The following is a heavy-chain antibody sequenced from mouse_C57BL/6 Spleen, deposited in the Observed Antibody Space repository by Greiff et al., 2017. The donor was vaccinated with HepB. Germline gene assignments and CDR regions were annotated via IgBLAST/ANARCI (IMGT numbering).Heavy chain of an antibody. J-gene: IGHJ3*01. D-gene: IGHD3-2*02. Sequence: VQLQQPGPELVKPGASVKISCKASGYTFTDYYMNWVKQSHGKSLEWIGDINPNNGGTSYNQKFKGKATLTVDKSSSTAYMELRSLTSEDSAVYYCARGDSSGFAYWGQGALVTVSA. V-gene: IGHV1-26*01. CDR1: GYTFTDYY. CDR2: INPNNGGT. CDR3: ARGDSSGFAY.